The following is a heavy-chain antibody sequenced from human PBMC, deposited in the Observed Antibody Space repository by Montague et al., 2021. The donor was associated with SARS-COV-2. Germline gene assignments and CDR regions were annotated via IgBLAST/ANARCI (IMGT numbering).Heavy chain of an antibody. Sequence: PALAKPTQTLTLTCTFSGFSLSTSGTCVSWIRQPPGKALEWLARIDWDDDKYYSTSLKTRLTISKDTSTNQVVLTMTNMDPVDTATYYCAREIAAAGPALDYWGQGTLVTVSS. CDR3: AREIAAAGPALDY. CDR1: GFSLSTSGTC. CDR2: IDWDDDK. J-gene: IGHJ4*02. D-gene: IGHD6-13*01. V-gene: IGHV2-70*11.